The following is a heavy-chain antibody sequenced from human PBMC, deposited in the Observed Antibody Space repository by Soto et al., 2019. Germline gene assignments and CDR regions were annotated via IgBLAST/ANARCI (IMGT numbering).Heavy chain of an antibody. CDR2: ISYDGSNK. J-gene: IGHJ6*02. CDR3: ARDGGYSYGLGYYGMDV. Sequence: QVQLVESGGGVVQPGRSLRLSCAASGFTFSSYAMHWVRQAPGKGLEWVAVISYDGSNKYYADSVKGRFTISRDNSKNTLYLQMNSLRAEDTAVYYCARDGGYSYGLGYYGMDVWGQGTTVTVSS. CDR1: GFTFSSYA. D-gene: IGHD5-18*01. V-gene: IGHV3-30-3*01.